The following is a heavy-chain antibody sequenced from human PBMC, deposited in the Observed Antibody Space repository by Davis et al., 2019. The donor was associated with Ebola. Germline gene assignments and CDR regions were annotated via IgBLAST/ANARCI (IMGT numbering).Heavy chain of an antibody. CDR1: GGSISNSSYY. CDR2: IYHSGST. J-gene: IGHJ6*02. Sequence: MPSETLSLTCTVSGGSISNSSYYWGWIRQPPGKGLEWIGSIYHSGSTNYNPSLKSRVTISVDKSKNQFSLKLSSVTAADTAVYYCAKMAESFYRGPDYYYYGMDVWGQGTTVTVSS. CDR3: AKMAESFYRGPDYYYYGMDV. D-gene: IGHD2/OR15-2a*01. V-gene: IGHV4-39*07.